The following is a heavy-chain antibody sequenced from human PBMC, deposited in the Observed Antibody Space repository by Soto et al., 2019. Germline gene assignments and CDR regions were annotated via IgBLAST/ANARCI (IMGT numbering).Heavy chain of an antibody. D-gene: IGHD6-19*01. V-gene: IGHV3-48*03. J-gene: IGHJ4*02. CDR3: ARGHYRSGWFDC. Sequence: EVQLVESGGGLVQPGGSLRLSCAASDFVFSNYEMSWVRQAPGKGLESIAYISSSGGIKYYADSVKGRFTILRDNSKNSLYLQMNSLKAEDTALYFWARGHYRSGWFDCWGQGTLVTVSS. CDR1: DFVFSNYE. CDR2: ISSSGGIK.